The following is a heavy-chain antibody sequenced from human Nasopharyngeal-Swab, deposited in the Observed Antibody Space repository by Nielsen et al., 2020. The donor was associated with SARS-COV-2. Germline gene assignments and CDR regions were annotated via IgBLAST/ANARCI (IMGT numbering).Heavy chain of an antibody. CDR3: AREALLGYCSGGSCYRTWFDP. Sequence: WIRQPPGQGLEWIGYIYYSGSTYYNPSLKSRVTISVDTSKNQFSLKLSSVTAADTAVYYCAREALLGYCSGGSCYRTWFDPWGQGTLVTVSS. D-gene: IGHD2-15*01. J-gene: IGHJ5*02. CDR2: IYYSGST. V-gene: IGHV4-30-4*01.